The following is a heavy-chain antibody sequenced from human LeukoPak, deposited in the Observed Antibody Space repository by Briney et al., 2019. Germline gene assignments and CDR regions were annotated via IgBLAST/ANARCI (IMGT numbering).Heavy chain of an antibody. Sequence: GASVKVSCKASGGTFSSYAISWVRQAPGQGLEWMGRIIPIFGIANYAQKFQGRVTITADKSTSTAYMELSSLRSEDTAVYYCARGGAAAGNYYYYYGMDVWGQGTTVTASS. J-gene: IGHJ6*02. CDR2: IIPIFGIA. V-gene: IGHV1-69*04. CDR1: GGTFSSYA. CDR3: ARGGAAAGNYYYYYGMDV. D-gene: IGHD6-13*01.